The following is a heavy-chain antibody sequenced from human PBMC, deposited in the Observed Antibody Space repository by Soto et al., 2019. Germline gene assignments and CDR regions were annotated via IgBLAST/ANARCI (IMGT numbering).Heavy chain of an antibody. CDR1: DFTSIGFS. CDR3: ASPLRAAVVY. Sequence: EVQLVESGGALLRPGGSLRPSVAPSDFTSIGFSWNGVAQAPGKGLEWVSSISSSSSYIYYADSVKGRFTISRDNAKNSLYLQMNSLRAEDTAVYYCASPLRAAVVYWGQGTLVTVSS. CDR2: ISSSSSYI. V-gene: IGHV3-21*01. J-gene: IGHJ4*02. D-gene: IGHD6-13*01.